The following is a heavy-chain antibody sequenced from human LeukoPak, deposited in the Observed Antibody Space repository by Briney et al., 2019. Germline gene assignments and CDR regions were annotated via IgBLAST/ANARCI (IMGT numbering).Heavy chain of an antibody. Sequence: GGSLRLSCAASGFTFSGYGMHWVRQAPGKGLEWVAVISYDGSNKYYADSVKGRFTISRDNSKNTLYLQMNSLRAEDTAVYYCAKDVLRFPTGTTSYYYYYDMDVWGKGTTVTVSS. J-gene: IGHJ6*04. CDR1: GFTFSGYG. V-gene: IGHV3-30*18. CDR2: ISYDGSNK. D-gene: IGHD1-7*01. CDR3: AKDVLRFPTGTTSYYYYYDMDV.